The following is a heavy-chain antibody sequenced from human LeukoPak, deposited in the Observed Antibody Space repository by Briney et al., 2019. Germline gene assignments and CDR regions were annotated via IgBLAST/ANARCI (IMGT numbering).Heavy chain of an antibody. V-gene: IGHV1-24*01. Sequence: GASVTVSRKVSGYTLTELSMHWVRQAPGKGLEWMGGFDPEDGETIYAQKFQGRVTMTEDTSTDTAYMELSSLRSEDTAVYYCATSRSLYCSGGSCYWSRWFDPWGQGTLVTVSS. CDR2: FDPEDGET. CDR1: GYTLTELS. J-gene: IGHJ5*02. CDR3: ATSRSLYCSGGSCYWSRWFDP. D-gene: IGHD2-15*01.